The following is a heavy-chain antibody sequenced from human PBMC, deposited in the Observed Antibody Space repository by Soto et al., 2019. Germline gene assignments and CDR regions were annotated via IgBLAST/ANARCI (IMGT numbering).Heavy chain of an antibody. Sequence: GESLKISCKGSGYSFTSYWIGWVRQMPGKGLEWMGIIYPGDSDTRYSPSFQGQVTISADKSISTAYLQWSSLKASDTAMYYCARHGSSSFYYYYGMDVWGQGTTVNVSS. D-gene: IGHD6-6*01. CDR2: IYPGDSDT. CDR1: GYSFTSYW. J-gene: IGHJ6*02. CDR3: ARHGSSSFYYYYGMDV. V-gene: IGHV5-51*01.